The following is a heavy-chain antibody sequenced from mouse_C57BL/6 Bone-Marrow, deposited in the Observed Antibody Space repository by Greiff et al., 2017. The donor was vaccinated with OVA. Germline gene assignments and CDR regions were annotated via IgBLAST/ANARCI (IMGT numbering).Heavy chain of an antibody. D-gene: IGHD1-1*01. V-gene: IGHV1-81*01. J-gene: IGHJ2*01. CDR1: GYTFTSYG. Sequence: QVQLQQSGAELVRPGASVKLSCKASGYTFTSYGISWVKQRNGQGLEWIGEIYPRSGNTYYNEKFKGKTTLTADKSSTTSYMELRSLTSEYSAVYFCARSFYYYGSPYYFDYWGQGTTLTVSS. CDR3: ARSFYYYGSPYYFDY. CDR2: IYPRSGNT.